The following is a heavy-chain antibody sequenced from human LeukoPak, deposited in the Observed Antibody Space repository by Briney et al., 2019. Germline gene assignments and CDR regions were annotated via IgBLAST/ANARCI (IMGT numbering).Heavy chain of an antibody. CDR3: ASSITMVRVFDY. CDR2: ISSSGITI. Sequence: PGGSLGLSCAASGFTFSSYEMNWVRQAPGKGLEWVSYISSSGITIYYADSVKGRFTISRDNAKNSLNLQMNSLRAEDTAVYYCASSITMVRVFDYWGQGTLVTVSS. D-gene: IGHD3-10*01. J-gene: IGHJ4*02. V-gene: IGHV3-48*03. CDR1: GFTFSSYE.